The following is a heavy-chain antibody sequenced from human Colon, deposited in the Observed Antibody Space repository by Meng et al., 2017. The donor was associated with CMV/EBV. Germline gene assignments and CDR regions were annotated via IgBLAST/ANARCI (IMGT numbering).Heavy chain of an antibody. V-gene: IGHV3-30*04. D-gene: IGHD4-11*01. J-gene: IGHJ5*02. CDR2: ISHDGTKK. CDR1: GFTFSAFP. Sequence: GESLKISCAASGFTFSAFPIHWVRQAPGKGLEWVAIISHDGTKKYYAESLKGRFSLSRDNSQNTVNMLINSLRGDDTAVYYCARASNSSFDPWGQGTLVTVSS. CDR3: ARASNSSFDP.